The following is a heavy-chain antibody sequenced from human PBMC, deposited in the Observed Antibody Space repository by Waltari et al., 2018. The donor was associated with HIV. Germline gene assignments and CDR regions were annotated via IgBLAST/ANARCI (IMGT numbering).Heavy chain of an antibody. Sequence: VQLVQSGAEVKKPGASVKVSCKAPGYTLTSYTISWVRQAPGQGLEWMGWMNPNTGDTAYAQKFQGRVTMTRNTSMSTAYMELSSLRSEDTAVYYCARVRRPSGSYYLSYWGQGTLVTVSS. CDR3: ARVRRPSGSYYLSY. J-gene: IGHJ4*02. CDR1: GYTLTSYT. CDR2: MNPNTGDT. V-gene: IGHV1-8*01. D-gene: IGHD1-26*01.